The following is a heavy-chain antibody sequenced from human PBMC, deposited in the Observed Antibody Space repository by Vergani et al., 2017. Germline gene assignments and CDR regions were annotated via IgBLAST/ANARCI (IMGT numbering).Heavy chain of an antibody. V-gene: IGHV3-9*01. D-gene: IGHD2-2*01. CDR1: GFTFDDYA. CDR2: ISWNSGSI. CDR3: ARGGYCSSTSCYGYNWFDP. Sequence: EVQLVESGGGLVQPGRSLRLSCAASGFTFDDYAMHWVRQASGKGLEWVSGISWNSGSIGYADSVKGRFTISRDNAKNSLYLQMNSLRAEDTAVYYCARGGYCSSTSCYGYNWFDPWGQGTLVTVSS. J-gene: IGHJ5*02.